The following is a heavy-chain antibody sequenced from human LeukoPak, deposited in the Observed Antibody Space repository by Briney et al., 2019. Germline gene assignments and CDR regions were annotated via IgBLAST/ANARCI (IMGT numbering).Heavy chain of an antibody. CDR3: ARRGSKREDCSSTDCYGYGMDV. CDR2: ISGGVTT. Sequence: TGGSLRLSCAVSGFIVSSNYMSWVRQAPGKGLESVSVISGGVTTYYADYVKGRFTMSRDNSKNTLYLHMNSLKADDTAVYFCARRGSKREDCSSTDCYGYGMDVWGQGTTVTVSS. V-gene: IGHV3-53*01. D-gene: IGHD2-2*01. J-gene: IGHJ6*02. CDR1: GFIVSSNY.